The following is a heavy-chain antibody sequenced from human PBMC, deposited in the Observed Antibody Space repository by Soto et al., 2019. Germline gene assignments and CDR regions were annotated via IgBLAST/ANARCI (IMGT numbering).Heavy chain of an antibody. J-gene: IGHJ6*03. V-gene: IGHV4-34*01. CDR2: INHSEST. Sequence: SETLSLTCAVYGGSFSGYYWTWIRQPPGKGLEWIGYINHSESTNYNPSLKSRVTISVDTSKNQFSLKLSSVAAADTAVYYCARLVTVYYMDVWGKGTTVTVSS. CDR1: GGSFSGYY. CDR3: ARLVTVYYMDV. D-gene: IGHD2-21*02.